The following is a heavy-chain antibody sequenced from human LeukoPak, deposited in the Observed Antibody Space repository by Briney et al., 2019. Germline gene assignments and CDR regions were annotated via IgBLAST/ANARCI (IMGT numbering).Heavy chain of an antibody. Sequence: GGSLRLSCAASGFTVSSNYMSWVRQAPGKGLEWVSVIYSGGSTYYADSVKGRFTISRDNSKNTLYLQMNSLRAEDTAVYYCARDRHGGNPDDAFDIWGQGTMVTVSS. V-gene: IGHV3-66*01. CDR1: GFTVSSNY. D-gene: IGHD4-23*01. J-gene: IGHJ3*02. CDR2: IYSGGST. CDR3: ARDRHGGNPDDAFDI.